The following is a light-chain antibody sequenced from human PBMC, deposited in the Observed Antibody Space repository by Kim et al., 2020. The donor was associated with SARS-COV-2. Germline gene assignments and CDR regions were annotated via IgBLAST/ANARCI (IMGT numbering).Light chain of an antibody. CDR3: QVWDSRV. CDR2: RDN. V-gene: IGLV3-9*01. CDR1: NIGSIS. J-gene: IGLJ3*02. Sequence: SMSVALGQTARITGGGDNIGSISVHWYQHKPGQAPVLVIYRDNNRPSGIPERFSGSNSQNTATLTITRAQAGDEGDYYCQVWDSRVFGGGTKLTVL.